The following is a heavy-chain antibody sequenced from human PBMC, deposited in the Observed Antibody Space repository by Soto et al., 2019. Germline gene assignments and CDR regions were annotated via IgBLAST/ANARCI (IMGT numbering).Heavy chain of an antibody. CDR3: TRGDY. J-gene: IGHJ4*02. Sequence: QVQLQESGPGLVKPSQTLSLTCTVSGDSMTTVGYYWTWIRQHPGQGLEWIGFISYSGSTYYSSSLKGQVAISADTSKNQFSLTLNSVTAADTAVYYCTRGDYWGQGTLVTVSS. CDR1: GDSMTTVGYY. V-gene: IGHV4-31*01. CDR2: ISYSGST.